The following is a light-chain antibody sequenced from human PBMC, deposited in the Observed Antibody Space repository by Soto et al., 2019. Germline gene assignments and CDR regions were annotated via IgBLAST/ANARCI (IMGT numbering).Light chain of an antibody. V-gene: IGKV3-20*01. J-gene: IGKJ1*01. CDR2: GAS. CDR3: QQYGSSPRS. Sequence: EIVLTQSPGTLSLSPGERATLSCRASQSVSGTYLAWYQHKLGQAPRLLIYGASSKASGIPDRFSGSGSGTEFTLTISRLEPEDFAVYYCQQYGSSPRSFGQGTKVEVK. CDR1: QSVSGTY.